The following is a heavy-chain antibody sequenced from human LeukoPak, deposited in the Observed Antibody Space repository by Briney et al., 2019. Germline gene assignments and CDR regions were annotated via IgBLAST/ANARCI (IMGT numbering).Heavy chain of an antibody. V-gene: IGHV1-69*04. D-gene: IGHD3-16*01. Sequence: GASVKVSCKASGYTFTSYGISWVRQAPGQGLEWMGRIIPILGIANYAQKFQGRVTITADKSTSTAYMELSSLRSEDTAVYYCARVRSSQADYWGQGTLVTVSS. J-gene: IGHJ4*02. CDR2: IIPILGIA. CDR1: GYTFTSYG. CDR3: ARVRSSQADY.